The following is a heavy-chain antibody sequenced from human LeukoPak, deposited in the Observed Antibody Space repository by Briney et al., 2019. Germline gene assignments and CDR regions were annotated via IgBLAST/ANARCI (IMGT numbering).Heavy chain of an antibody. D-gene: IGHD1-26*01. J-gene: IGHJ6*04. CDR1: GGSISSYY. Sequence: SETLSLTCTVSGGSISSYYWSWIRQPPGKGLEWVGNIYYSGSTNYNPSLKSRVTISVDTSKNQFSLKLSSVTAADTAVYYCARDSYRGGRGTYYYYGMDVWGKGTTVTVSS. CDR2: IYYSGST. CDR3: ARDSYRGGRGTYYYYGMDV. V-gene: IGHV4-59*01.